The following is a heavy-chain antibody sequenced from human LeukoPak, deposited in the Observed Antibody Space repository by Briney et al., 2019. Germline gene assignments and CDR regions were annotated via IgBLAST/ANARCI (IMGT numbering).Heavy chain of an antibody. V-gene: IGHV1-2*04. CDR1: GYTFTGYY. CDR2: INPNSGGT. J-gene: IGHJ2*01. D-gene: IGHD2-2*01. Sequence: ASVKVSCKASGYTFTGYYMHWVRQAPGQGLGWMGWINPNSGGTNYAQKFQGWVTMTRDTSISTAYMELSRLRSDDTAVYYCAREGCSSTSCYLSHYWYFDLWGRGTLVTVSS. CDR3: AREGCSSTSCYLSHYWYFDL.